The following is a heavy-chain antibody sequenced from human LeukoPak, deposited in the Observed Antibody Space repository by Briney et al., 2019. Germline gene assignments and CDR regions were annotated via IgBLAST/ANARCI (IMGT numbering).Heavy chain of an antibody. V-gene: IGHV3-23*01. D-gene: IGHD1-1*01. CDR2: ISGSYGTT. CDR3: AKVDNWKYGYPDF. Sequence: WGSLRLSCTASGFTFSSYAMSWVRQAPAKGLEWVSSISGSYGTTYYADSVKGRFTISRDNSKYTLSLQMNSLMAEDTAVYYCAKVDNWKYGYPDFWGQGSLVT. J-gene: IGHJ4*02. CDR1: GFTFSSYA.